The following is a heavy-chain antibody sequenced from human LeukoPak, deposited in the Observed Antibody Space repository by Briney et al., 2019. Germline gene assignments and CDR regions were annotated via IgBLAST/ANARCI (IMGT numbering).Heavy chain of an antibody. J-gene: IGHJ6*03. Sequence: KVSCKASGGTFSSYAISWVRQAPGQGLEWMGGIIPIFGTANYAQKLQGRVTITTDESTSTAYMELSSLRSEDTAVYYCARAHTSTVTWYYYYYYMDVWGKGTTVTVSS. D-gene: IGHD4-17*01. V-gene: IGHV1-69*05. CDR2: IIPIFGTA. CDR3: ARAHTSTVTWYYYYYYMDV. CDR1: GGTFSSYA.